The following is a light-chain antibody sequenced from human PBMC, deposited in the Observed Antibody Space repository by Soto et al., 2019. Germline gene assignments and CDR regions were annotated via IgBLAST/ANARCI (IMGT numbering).Light chain of an antibody. CDR3: QQYGSAYT. J-gene: IGKJ2*01. CDR2: GAS. Sequence: EIVLTQSPGTLSLSPGERATLSCRASQSVSSSYLAWYQKKPGQAPMLLIYGASSRATGIPDRFSGSGSGTDFTLTISRLEPEDFAVYYCQQYGSAYTFGQGTKLEIK. V-gene: IGKV3-20*01. CDR1: QSVSSSY.